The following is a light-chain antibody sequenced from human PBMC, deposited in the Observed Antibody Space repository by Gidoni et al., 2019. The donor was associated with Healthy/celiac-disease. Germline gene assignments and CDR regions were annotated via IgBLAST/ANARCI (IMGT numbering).Light chain of an antibody. J-gene: IGKJ4*01. CDR1: HSGRSSY. Sequence: ELVLTQSPGTLSLSPGERATLSCRASHSGRSSYLAWYQQKPGQAPRLLIDGASRRATGIPDRCSGRGSGTDFTLTSSRLEPEDVAVYYCQKYGSSPSFGGGTKVEIK. CDR3: QKYGSSPS. CDR2: GAS. V-gene: IGKV3-20*01.